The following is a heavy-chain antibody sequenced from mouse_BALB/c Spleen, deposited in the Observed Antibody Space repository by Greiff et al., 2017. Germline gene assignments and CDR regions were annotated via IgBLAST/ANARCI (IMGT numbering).Heavy chain of an antibody. CDR3: VREVNYYFDY. Sequence: EVHLVESGGGLVQPKGSLKLSCAASGFTFNTYAMNWVRQAPGKGLEWVARIRSKSNNYATYYADSVKDRFTISRDDSQSMLYLQMNNLKTEDTAMYYCVREVNYYFDYWGQGTTLTVSS. V-gene: IGHV10-1*02. CDR2: IRSKSNNYAT. D-gene: IGHD4-1*02. CDR1: GFTFNTYA. J-gene: IGHJ2*01.